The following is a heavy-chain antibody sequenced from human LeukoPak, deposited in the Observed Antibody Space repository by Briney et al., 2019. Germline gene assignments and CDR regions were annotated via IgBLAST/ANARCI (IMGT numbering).Heavy chain of an antibody. CDR3: ARRAVYYDSSGYCFDY. V-gene: IGHV5-51*01. D-gene: IGHD3-22*01. CDR1: GYSFTSYW. J-gene: IGHJ4*02. CDR2: IYPGDSDT. Sequence: GESLKISCKGSGYSFTSYWIGWVRQMPGKGLEWMGIIYPGDSDTRYSPSFQGQVTISADKSISTAYLQWSSLKASDTAMYYCARRAVYYDSSGYCFDYWGQGTLVTVSS.